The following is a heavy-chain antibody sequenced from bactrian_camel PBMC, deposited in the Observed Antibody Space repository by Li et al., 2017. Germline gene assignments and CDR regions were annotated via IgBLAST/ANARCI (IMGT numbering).Heavy chain of an antibody. V-gene: IGHV3S53*01. CDR1: GDPYSPYC. CDR3: AKDSQ. Sequence: HVQLVESGGGSVQAGGSLRLSCAASGDPYSPYCMGWYRQAPGKEREGVGAMERYGPTDYADSVKGRFTIAKDNAKNTMYLQLNSLKTEDTAMYYCAKDSQRGQGTQVTVS. J-gene: IGHJ4*01. CDR2: MERYGPT.